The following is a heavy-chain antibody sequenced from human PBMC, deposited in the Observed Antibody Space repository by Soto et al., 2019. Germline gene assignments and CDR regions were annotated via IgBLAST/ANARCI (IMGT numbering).Heavy chain of an antibody. J-gene: IGHJ5*01. CDR2: INTDGINT. CDR1: GLTFNRYW. CDR3: AREFCSGGNCYTYYFDP. Sequence: SLRLSCAASGLTFNRYWMHWVRHTPGKGLVWVSHINTDGINTNHADSVKGRFTISRDNAKSTLFLQMNSLRDEDTAVYYCAREFCSGGNCYTYYFDPWGQGIPVTVSS. V-gene: IGHV3-74*01. D-gene: IGHD2-15*01.